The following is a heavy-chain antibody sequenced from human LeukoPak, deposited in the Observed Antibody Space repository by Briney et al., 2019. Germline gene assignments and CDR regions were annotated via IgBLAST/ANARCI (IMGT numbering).Heavy chain of an antibody. Sequence: ASVKVSCKASGGTFSSYAISWVRQAPGQGLEWMGRIIPILGIANYAQKLQGRVTITADKSTSTAYMELSSLRSEDTAVYYCASGPYLAARSGGFDYWGQGTLVTVSS. V-gene: IGHV1-69*04. CDR1: GGTFSSYA. J-gene: IGHJ4*02. D-gene: IGHD2-8*02. CDR2: IIPILGIA. CDR3: ASGPYLAARSGGFDY.